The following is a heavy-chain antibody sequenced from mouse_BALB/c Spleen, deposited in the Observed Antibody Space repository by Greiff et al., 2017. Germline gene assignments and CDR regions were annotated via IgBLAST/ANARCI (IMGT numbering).Heavy chain of an antibody. J-gene: IGHJ2*01. CDR1: GYTFTSYW. D-gene: IGHD2-3*01. Sequence: VHVKQSGTVLARPGASVKMSCKASGYTFTSYWMHWVKQRPGQGLEWIGAIYPGNSDTSYNQKFKGKAKLTAVTSTSTAYMELSSLTNEDSAVYYCTRSGDGYYEDYFDYWGQGTTLTVSS. V-gene: IGHV1-5*01. CDR2: IYPGNSDT. CDR3: TRSGDGYYEDYFDY.